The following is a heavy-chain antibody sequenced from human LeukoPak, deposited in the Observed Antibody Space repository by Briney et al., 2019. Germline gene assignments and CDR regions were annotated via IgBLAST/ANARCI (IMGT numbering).Heavy chain of an antibody. D-gene: IGHD6-19*01. CDR2: IKQDGSEK. CDR3: AGGSSGWAGYFDY. CDR1: GFTFSSYW. J-gene: IGHJ4*02. V-gene: IGHV3-7*01. Sequence: GGSLRLSCAASGFTFSSYWMSWVRQAPGKGLEWVANIKQDGSEKYYVDSVKGRFTISRDNAKNSLYLQMNSLRAEDTAVYYCAGGSSGWAGYFDYWGQGTLVTVSS.